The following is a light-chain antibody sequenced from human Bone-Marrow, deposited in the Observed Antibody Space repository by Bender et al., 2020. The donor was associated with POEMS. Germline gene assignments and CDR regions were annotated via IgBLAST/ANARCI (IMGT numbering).Light chain of an antibody. CDR1: SSKFGSYP. V-gene: IGLV1-44*01. J-gene: IGLJ3*02. CDR2: NNS. Sequence: QSVLTQPPSASGTPGQRVPISCSGSSSKFGSYPVNWYQQLPGAAPKLVIFNNSQRPSGVPDRFSGSNSGTSASLAISGLLSDEEADFYCATWDDSLNGLVFGGGTKLTVL. CDR3: ATWDDSLNGLV.